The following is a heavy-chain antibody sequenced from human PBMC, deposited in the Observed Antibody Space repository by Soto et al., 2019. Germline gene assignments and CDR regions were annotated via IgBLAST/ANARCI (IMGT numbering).Heavy chain of an antibody. D-gene: IGHD1-1*01. Sequence: ASVKVSCKASGYTFTSYYMHWVRQAPGQGLEWMGIINPSGGSTSYAQKLQGRVTMTTDTSTSTAYMELRSLRSDDTAVYYCAREGERGWFDPWGQGTLVTVSS. CDR3: AREGERGWFDP. CDR1: GYTFTSYY. CDR2: INPSGGST. V-gene: IGHV1-46*01. J-gene: IGHJ5*02.